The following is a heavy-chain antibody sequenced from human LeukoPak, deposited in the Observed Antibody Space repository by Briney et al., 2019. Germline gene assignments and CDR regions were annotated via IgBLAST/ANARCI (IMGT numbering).Heavy chain of an antibody. V-gene: IGHV1-69*04. CDR1: GGTFSSYA. CDR3: ARVLVPAAIWDYYYYGVDV. D-gene: IGHD2-2*02. J-gene: IGHJ6*02. Sequence: SVKVSCKASGGTFSSYAISWVRQAPGQGLGWMGRIIPILGIANYAQKFQGRVTITADKSTSTAYMELSSLRSEDTAVYYCARVLVPAAIWDYYYYGVDVWGQGTTVTVSS. CDR2: IIPILGIA.